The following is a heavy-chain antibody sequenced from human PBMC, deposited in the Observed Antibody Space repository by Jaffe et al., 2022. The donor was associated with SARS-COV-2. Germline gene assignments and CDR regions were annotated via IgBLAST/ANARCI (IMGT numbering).Heavy chain of an antibody. CDR1: GFTFSSYG. D-gene: IGHD3-3*01. CDR3: ARDCYSLSWSGYYSSVGMDV. J-gene: IGHJ6*02. Sequence: QVQLVESGGGVVQPGRSLRLSCAASGFTFSSYGMHWVRQAPGKGLEWVAVIWYDGSNKYYADSVKGRFTISRDNSKNTLYLQMNSLRAEDTAVYYCARDCYSLSWSGYYSSVGMDVWGQGTTVTVSS. CDR2: IWYDGSNK. V-gene: IGHV3-33*01.